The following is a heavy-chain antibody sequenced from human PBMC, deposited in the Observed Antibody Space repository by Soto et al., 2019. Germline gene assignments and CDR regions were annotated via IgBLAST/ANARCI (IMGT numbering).Heavy chain of an antibody. CDR2: IYSGGST. CDR1: GFTVSSNY. D-gene: IGHD6-6*01. Sequence: GESLKISCAASGFTVSSNYMSWVRQAPGKGLEWVSVIYSGGSTYYADSVKGRFTISRDNSKNTLYLQMNSLRAEDTAVYYCARAEQLVRGAFDIWGQGTMVTVSS. V-gene: IGHV3-53*01. CDR3: ARAEQLVRGAFDI. J-gene: IGHJ3*02.